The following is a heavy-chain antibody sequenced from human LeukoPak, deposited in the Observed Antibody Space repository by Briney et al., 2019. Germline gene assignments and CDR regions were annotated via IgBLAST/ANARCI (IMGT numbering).Heavy chain of an antibody. CDR3: AKTAGRIAAAGEFDY. D-gene: IGHD6-13*01. CDR2: ISGSGVYT. J-gene: IGHJ4*02. V-gene: IGHV3-23*01. Sequence: GGSLRLSCAASGFTFSSYSMNWVRQAPGKGLEWVSGISGSGVYTYYADSVKGRFTISRDNSRNTLYLVMNSLRAEDTAVYYCAKTAGRIAAAGEFDYWGQGTLVTVSS. CDR1: GFTFSSYS.